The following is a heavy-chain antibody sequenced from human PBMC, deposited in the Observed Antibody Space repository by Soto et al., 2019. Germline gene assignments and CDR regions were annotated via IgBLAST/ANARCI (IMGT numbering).Heavy chain of an antibody. V-gene: IGHV1-46*01. CDR3: AREFCTRSGCYGSFDL. CDR1: GYTSSNYY. J-gene: IGHJ4*02. Sequence: ASVKVSCKASGYTSSNYYVHWVRQAPGQGLEWMGIINPSGGRTSHAQKFQGSVTMTSDTSTSTVYMELSSLTSDDTAVYYCAREFCTRSGCYGSFDLWGQGTLVTVSS. CDR2: INPSGGRT. D-gene: IGHD2-8*02.